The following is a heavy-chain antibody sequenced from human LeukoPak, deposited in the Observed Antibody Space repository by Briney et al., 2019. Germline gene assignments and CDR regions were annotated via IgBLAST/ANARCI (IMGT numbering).Heavy chain of an antibody. D-gene: IGHD4-17*01. CDR1: GYSISNGYY. Sequence: SETLSLTCAVSGYSISNGYYWGWIRQPPGKGLKWIGSIYHSGSTYYNPSLKSRVTISVDTSKNQFSLKLSSVTAADTAVYYCARDTPTTVTTLIDYWGQGTLVAVSS. J-gene: IGHJ4*02. CDR2: IYHSGST. V-gene: IGHV4-38-2*02. CDR3: ARDTPTTVTTLIDY.